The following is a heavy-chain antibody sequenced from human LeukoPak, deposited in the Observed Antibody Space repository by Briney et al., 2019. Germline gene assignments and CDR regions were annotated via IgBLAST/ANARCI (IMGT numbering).Heavy chain of an antibody. J-gene: IGHJ4*02. D-gene: IGHD2/OR15-2a*01. CDR2: ISVSGST. Sequence: PGGSLRLSCAASGFTFRSYAMSWVRQAPGKGLEWVSGISVSGSTYYADSVKGRFTISRDNSKNTLYLQMNSLRAEDTAVYYCVSFYETYWGRGTLVTVSS. CDR3: VSFYETY. CDR1: GFTFRSYA. V-gene: IGHV3-23*01.